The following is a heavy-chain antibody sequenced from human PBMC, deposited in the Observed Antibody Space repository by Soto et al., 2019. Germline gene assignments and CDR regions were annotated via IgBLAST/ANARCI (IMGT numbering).Heavy chain of an antibody. CDR3: AKVEKMFGVATITNYWYCDL. CDR1: GFTFSRYT. CDR2: ISGSGGTT. Sequence: EGQLLESGGDLVQPGGSLRLSCAASGFTFSRYTMAWVRQAPGKGLAWVSAISGSGGTTYYTDSVKGRFTISRDNSKSTLYLDMHTLGAEDTAVYHYAKVEKMFGVATITNYWYCDLWGSGTRVTVST. D-gene: IGHD3-3*01. J-gene: IGHJ2*01. V-gene: IGHV3-23*01.